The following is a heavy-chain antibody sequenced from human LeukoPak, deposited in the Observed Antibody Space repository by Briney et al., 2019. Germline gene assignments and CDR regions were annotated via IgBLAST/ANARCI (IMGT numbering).Heavy chain of an antibody. V-gene: IGHV3-21*01. D-gene: IGHD5-24*01. CDR3: ARDLGGEMATIGDAFDI. Sequence: GGSLRLSCAASGFTFSSYSMNWVRQAPGKGLEWVSSISSSSSYIYYADSVKGRFTISRDNSKNTLYLQMNSLRAEDTAVYYCARDLGGEMATIGDAFDIWGQGTMVTVSS. J-gene: IGHJ3*02. CDR2: ISSSSSYI. CDR1: GFTFSSYS.